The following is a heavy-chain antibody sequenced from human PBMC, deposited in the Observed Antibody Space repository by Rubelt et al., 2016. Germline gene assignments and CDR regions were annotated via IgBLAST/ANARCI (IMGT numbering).Heavy chain of an antibody. CDR1: GYTFISYT. CDR3: VRLGYHGYDSGWFGP. Sequence: GYTFISYTMHWVRQAPGQGLEWMGWINPGTGNTKYSQNFQGRVTITRDTSASTAYMELTSLRSEDTAIYYCVRLGYHGYDSGWFGPWGQGTLVTVSS. J-gene: IGHJ5*02. D-gene: IGHD5-12*01. CDR2: INPGTGNT. V-gene: IGHV1-3*01.